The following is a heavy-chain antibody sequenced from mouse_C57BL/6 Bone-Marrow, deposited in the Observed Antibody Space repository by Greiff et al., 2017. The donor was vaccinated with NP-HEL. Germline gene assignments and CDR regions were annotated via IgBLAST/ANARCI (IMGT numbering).Heavy chain of an antibody. D-gene: IGHD1-1*01. V-gene: IGHV1-22*01. J-gene: IGHJ4*01. Sequence: EVQLQQSGAELMKPGASVKLSCKATGYTFTDYNMHWVKQSHGKSLEWIGYINPNNGGTSYNQKFKGKATLTVNKSSSTAYMELRSLTSEDSAVYYCARENYYGSGDYYAMDYWGQGTSVTVSS. CDR3: ARENYYGSGDYYAMDY. CDR2: INPNNGGT. CDR1: GYTFTDYN.